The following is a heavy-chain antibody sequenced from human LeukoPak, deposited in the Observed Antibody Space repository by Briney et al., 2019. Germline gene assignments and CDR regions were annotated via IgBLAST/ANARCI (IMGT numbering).Heavy chain of an antibody. V-gene: IGHV3-53*01. D-gene: IGHD1-26*01. Sequence: GGSLRLSCAASGFTVNTNHMHWVRQVPGKGLEWVSTIYNGGSTYYVDSVKGRFTISRDNFKNTLYLQMNSLRAEDTAVYYCATSIVGFSYDEHFQHWGQGTLVTVSS. CDR2: IYNGGST. J-gene: IGHJ1*01. CDR1: GFTVNTNH. CDR3: ATSIVGFSYDEHFQH.